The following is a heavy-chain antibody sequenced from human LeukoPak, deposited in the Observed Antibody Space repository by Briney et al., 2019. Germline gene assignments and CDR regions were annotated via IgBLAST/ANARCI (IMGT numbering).Heavy chain of an antibody. V-gene: IGHV3-30*18. CDR1: GFTFSSYG. CDR2: ISYDGSNK. Sequence: GGSLRLSCAASGFTFSSYGMHWVRQAPGKGLEWVSVISYDGSNKYYADSVKGRFTISRDNSKNTLYLQMNSLRAEDTAVYYCAKGHLRWLQSTPFDYWGQGTVVTVSS. D-gene: IGHD5-24*01. J-gene: IGHJ4*02. CDR3: AKGHLRWLQSTPFDY.